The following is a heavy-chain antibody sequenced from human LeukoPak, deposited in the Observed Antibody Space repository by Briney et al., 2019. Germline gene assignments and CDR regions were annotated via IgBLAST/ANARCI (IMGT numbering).Heavy chain of an antibody. CDR2: INHSGST. D-gene: IGHD6-6*01. V-gene: IGHV4-34*01. CDR3: ARSSEGRQLAPHYYMDV. Sequence: SETLSLTCAVYGGSFSGYYWSWIRQPPGKGLEWIGEINHSGSTNYNPSLKSRVTISVDTSKNQFPLKLSSVTAADTAVYYCARSSEGRQLAPHYYMDVWGKGTTVTVSS. CDR1: GGSFSGYY. J-gene: IGHJ6*03.